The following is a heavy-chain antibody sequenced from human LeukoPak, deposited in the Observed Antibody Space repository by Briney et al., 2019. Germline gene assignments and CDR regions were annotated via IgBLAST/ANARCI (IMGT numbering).Heavy chain of an antibody. V-gene: IGHV4-4*02. CDR1: GGSISSSNW. Sequence: PSETLSLTCAVSGGSISSSNWWSWVRQPPGKGLEWIGEIYHSGSTNYNPSLKSRVTISVDTSKNQFSLKLSSVTAADTAVYYCARTSGSYHAPDYWGQGTLVTVSS. CDR3: ARTSGSYHAPDY. CDR2: IYHSGST. J-gene: IGHJ4*02. D-gene: IGHD1-26*01.